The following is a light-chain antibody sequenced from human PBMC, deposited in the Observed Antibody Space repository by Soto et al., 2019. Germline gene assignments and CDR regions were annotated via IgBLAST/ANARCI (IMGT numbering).Light chain of an antibody. J-gene: IGLJ1*01. CDR3: TSYTSTIPYF. CDR2: EVS. V-gene: IGLV2-14*01. CDR1: SNDVGGYNY. Sequence: QSALTQPASVSGSPGQSITISCTGSSNDVGGYNYVSWYQQHPGQAPKLIIYEVSDRPSGVSPRFSGSKSGNTASLTISGLQVEDEADYFCTSYTSTIPYFFGSGTKAPS.